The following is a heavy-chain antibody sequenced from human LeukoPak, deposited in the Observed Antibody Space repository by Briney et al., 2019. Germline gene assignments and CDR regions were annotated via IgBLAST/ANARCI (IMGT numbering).Heavy chain of an antibody. CDR2: INHSGST. J-gene: IGHJ4*02. V-gene: IGHV4-34*01. CDR1: GGSFGGYY. Sequence: SETLSLTCAVYGGSFGGYYWSWIRQPPGKGLEWIGEINHSGSTNYNPSLKSRVTISVDTSKNQFSLKLSSVTAADTAVYYCARGSVVRGVPYFDYWGQGTLVTVSS. CDR3: ARGSVVRGVPYFDY. D-gene: IGHD3-10*01.